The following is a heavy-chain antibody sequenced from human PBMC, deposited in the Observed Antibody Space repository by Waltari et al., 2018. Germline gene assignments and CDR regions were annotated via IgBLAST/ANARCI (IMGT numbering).Heavy chain of an antibody. Sequence: QLQLQESGPGLVKPSETLSLTCPVSGGSISSSSYYWGWIRQPPGKGLEWIGSIYYSGSAYYTPSLKSRVTRSVDTSKNQFSLTLSSVTAADTAVYYCARQSEILTGYYSWCDPWGQGTLVTVSS. V-gene: IGHV4-39*07. CDR3: ARQSEILTGYYSWCDP. CDR1: GGSISSSSYY. J-gene: IGHJ5*02. D-gene: IGHD3-9*01. CDR2: IYYSGSA.